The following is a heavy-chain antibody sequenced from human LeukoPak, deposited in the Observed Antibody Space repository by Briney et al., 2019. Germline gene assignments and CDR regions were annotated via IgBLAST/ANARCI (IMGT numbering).Heavy chain of an antibody. CDR2: ISAYNGNT. D-gene: IGHD5-18*01. J-gene: IGHJ4*02. Sequence: ASVRVSCKVSGYTFTSSGISWVRQAPGQGLEWMGWISAYNGNTNYAQKLQGRVTMTTDTSTSTAYMELRSLRSDDTAVYYCARDTVDTAWGYWGQGTLVTVSS. CDR1: GYTFTSSG. V-gene: IGHV1-18*01. CDR3: ARDTVDTAWGY.